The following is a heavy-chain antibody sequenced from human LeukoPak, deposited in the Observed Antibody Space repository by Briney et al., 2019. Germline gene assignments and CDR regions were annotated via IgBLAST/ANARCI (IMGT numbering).Heavy chain of an antibody. J-gene: IGHJ5*02. CDR1: GGSISSSSYY. CDR2: IYYSGNT. Sequence: SETLSLTCTVSGGSISSSSYYWGWIRQPPGKGLEWIGSIYYSGNTYYNPSLKSRVTMSVDTSKNQFSLKLSSVTAADTAVYYCICFNWFDPWGQGTLVTVSS. CDR3: ICFNWFDP. V-gene: IGHV4-39*07.